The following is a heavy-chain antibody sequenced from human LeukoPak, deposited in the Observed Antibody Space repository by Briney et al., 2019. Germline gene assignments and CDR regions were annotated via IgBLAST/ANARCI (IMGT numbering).Heavy chain of an antibody. Sequence: SVKVSCKASGGTFSSYAISWVRQAPGQGLEWMGGIIPIFGTANYAQKFQGRVTITADESTSTAYMELSSLRSEDTAVYYCASTYDSSGPYAFDIWGQGTMVTVSS. J-gene: IGHJ3*02. D-gene: IGHD3-22*01. CDR2: IIPIFGTA. CDR3: ASTYDSSGPYAFDI. CDR1: GGTFSSYA. V-gene: IGHV1-69*01.